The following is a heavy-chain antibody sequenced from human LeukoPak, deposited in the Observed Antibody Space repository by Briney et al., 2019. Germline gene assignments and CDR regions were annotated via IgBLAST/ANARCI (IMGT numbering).Heavy chain of an antibody. CDR2: ISSTSTTI. D-gene: IGHD5-12*01. CDR1: GFTFSSSS. Sequence: QPGGSLRLSCAASGFTFSSSSMNWVRQAPGKGLEWVSYISSTSTTIYYADSVKGRFTISRDNAKNSLYLQMNSLRAEDTALYYCAKEASGGPHFDYWGQGTLVTVSS. J-gene: IGHJ4*02. CDR3: AKEASGGPHFDY. V-gene: IGHV3-48*04.